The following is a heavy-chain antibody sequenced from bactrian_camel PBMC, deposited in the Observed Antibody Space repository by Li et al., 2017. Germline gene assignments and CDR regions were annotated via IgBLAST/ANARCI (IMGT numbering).Heavy chain of an antibody. D-gene: IGHD1*01. J-gene: IGHJ4*01. V-gene: IGHV3S40*01. CDR3: ATVGLAY. CDR2: INSDASST. CDR1: GFTFGTHD. Sequence: VQLVESGGGSVQIGGSLILSCVASGFTFGTHDMSWVRQAPGKGLEWVSAINSDASSTYYRDSLKGRFTVSRDNAKNTLYLQVNNLKTEDTAVYYCATVGLAYWGQGTQVTVS.